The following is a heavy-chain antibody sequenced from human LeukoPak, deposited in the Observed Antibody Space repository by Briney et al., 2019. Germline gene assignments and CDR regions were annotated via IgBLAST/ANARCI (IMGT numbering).Heavy chain of an antibody. CDR3: AGGAPYNWNSNDY. Sequence: ASVKVSCKASGYTFTGYYMHWVRQAPGQGLEWMGWINPNRGGTNYAQNFQGRVTMTRDTSISTAYMELSRLTSDDTAVYYCAGGAPYNWNSNDYWGQGTLVTVSS. CDR2: INPNRGGT. V-gene: IGHV1-2*02. D-gene: IGHD1-7*01. CDR1: GYTFTGYY. J-gene: IGHJ4*02.